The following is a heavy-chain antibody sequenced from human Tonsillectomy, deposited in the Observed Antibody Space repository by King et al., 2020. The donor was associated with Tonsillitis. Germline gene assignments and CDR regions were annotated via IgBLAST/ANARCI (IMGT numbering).Heavy chain of an antibody. V-gene: IGHV3-48*01. CDR3: ARDREGDGCTNGVCSDYYYYGMDV. Sequence: VQLVESGGGLVQPGGSLRLSCAASGFTFSSYSMNWVRQAPGKGLEWVSYISSSSSTIYYADSVKGRFTISRDNAKNSLYLQMNSLRAEDTAVYYCARDREGDGCTNGVCSDYYYYGMDVWGQGTTVTVSS. J-gene: IGHJ6*02. CDR1: GFTFSSYS. CDR2: ISSSSSTI. D-gene: IGHD2-8*01.